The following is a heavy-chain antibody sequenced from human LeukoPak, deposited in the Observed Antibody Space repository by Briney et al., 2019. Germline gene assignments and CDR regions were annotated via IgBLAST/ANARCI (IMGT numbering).Heavy chain of an antibody. Sequence: GASVKVSCKTSGYTFSAYYIHWVRQAPGQGLEWMGRIIPILGIANYAQKFQGRVTITADKSTSTAYMELSSLRSEDTAVYYCARTFSYTEGGALGGYWGQGTLVTVSS. J-gene: IGHJ4*02. CDR1: GYTFSAYY. D-gene: IGHD1-26*01. CDR3: ARTFSYTEGGALGGY. V-gene: IGHV1-69*02. CDR2: IIPILGIA.